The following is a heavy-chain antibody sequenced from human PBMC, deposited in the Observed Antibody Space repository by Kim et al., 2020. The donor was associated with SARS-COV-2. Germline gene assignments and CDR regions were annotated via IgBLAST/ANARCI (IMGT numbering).Heavy chain of an antibody. CDR3: ARDGGELLAFDI. J-gene: IGHJ3*02. V-gene: IGHV1-18*01. D-gene: IGHD4-17*01. Sequence: NYAQKLQGRVTMTTDTSTSTAYMELRSLRSDDTAVYYCARDGGELLAFDIWGQGTMVTVSS.